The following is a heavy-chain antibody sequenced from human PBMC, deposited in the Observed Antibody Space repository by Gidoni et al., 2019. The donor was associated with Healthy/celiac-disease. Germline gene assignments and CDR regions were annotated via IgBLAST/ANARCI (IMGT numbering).Heavy chain of an antibody. CDR3: AHRREDVWGSYSEYYFDY. CDR1: GFSLSTSGVG. D-gene: IGHD3-16*01. CDR2: IYWDDDK. J-gene: IGHJ4*02. Sequence: QITLKESGPTLVKPTQTLTLPCTFSGFSLSTSGVGVGWIRHPPGKALEWLALIYWDDDKRYSPSLKSRLTITKDTSKNQVVLTMTNMDPVDTATYYCAHRREDVWGSYSEYYFDYWGQGTLVTVSS. V-gene: IGHV2-5*02.